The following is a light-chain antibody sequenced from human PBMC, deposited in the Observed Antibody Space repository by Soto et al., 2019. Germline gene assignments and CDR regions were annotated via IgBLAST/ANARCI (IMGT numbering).Light chain of an antibody. J-gene: IGKJ5*01. CDR3: QHADSFPLIT. CDR2: GAS. CDR1: QSVSSSY. Sequence: EIVLTQSPGTLSLYPGERATLSCRASQSVSSSYLAWYQQKPGQAPRLLIYGASSRATGIPDRFSGSGSGTDFTLTISRLEPEDFATYYCQHADSFPLITFGQGTRLEI. V-gene: IGKV3-20*01.